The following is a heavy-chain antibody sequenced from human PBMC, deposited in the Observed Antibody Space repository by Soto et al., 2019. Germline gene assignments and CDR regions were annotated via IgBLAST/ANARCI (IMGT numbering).Heavy chain of an antibody. D-gene: IGHD1-26*01. CDR2: ISTSSTYT. J-gene: IGHJ4*02. CDR3: ARIYSGTYGDFDY. Sequence: EVQLVESGGGLVKPGGSLRLSCAASGFTFSSYSMNWVRQAPGKGLEWVSCISTSSTYTYYADSVKGRFTISRDNAKNSLYLQMTSLRAEDTAVYYCARIYSGTYGDFDYWGQGTLVTVSS. CDR1: GFTFSSYS. V-gene: IGHV3-21*01.